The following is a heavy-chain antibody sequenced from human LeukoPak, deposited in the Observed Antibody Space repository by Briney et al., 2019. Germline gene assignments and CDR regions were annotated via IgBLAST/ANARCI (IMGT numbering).Heavy chain of an antibody. D-gene: IGHD4-23*01. J-gene: IGHJ4*02. V-gene: IGHV1-69*13. CDR3: ARAARHYGGNSLYYFDY. Sequence: ASVKASCKASGGTFSSYAISWVRQAPGQGLEWMGGIIPIFGTANYAQKFQGRVTITADESTSTAYMELSSLRSEDTAVYYCARAARHYGGNSLYYFDYWGQGTLVTVSS. CDR1: GGTFSSYA. CDR2: IIPIFGTA.